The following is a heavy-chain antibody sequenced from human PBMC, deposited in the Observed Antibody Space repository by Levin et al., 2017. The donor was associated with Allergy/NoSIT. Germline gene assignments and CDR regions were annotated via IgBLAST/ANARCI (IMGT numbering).Heavy chain of an antibody. CDR1: GFTFDDYA. Sequence: GGSLRLSCAASGFTFDDYAMHWVRQAPGKGLEWVSGISWNSGSIGYADSVKGRFTISRDNAKNSLYLQMNSLRTEDTALYYCARDNIELQAAFDIWGQGTMVIVSS. CDR3: ARDNIELQAAFDI. CDR2: ISWNSGSI. V-gene: IGHV3-9*01. D-gene: IGHD1-26*01. J-gene: IGHJ3*02.